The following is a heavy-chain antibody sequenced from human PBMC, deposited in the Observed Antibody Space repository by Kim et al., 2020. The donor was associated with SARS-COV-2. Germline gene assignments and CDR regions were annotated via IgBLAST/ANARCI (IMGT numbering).Heavy chain of an antibody. D-gene: IGHD6-19*01. V-gene: IGHV4-39*01. CDR3: ARTLIAVAGAVFDY. CDR1: GGSISSSSYY. J-gene: IGHJ4*01. CDR2: IYYSGST. Sequence: SETLSLTCTVSGGSISSSSYYWGWIRQPPGKGLEWIGSIYYSGSTYYNPSLKSRVTISVDTSKNQFSLKLSSVTAADTAVYYCARTLIAVAGAVFDYWG.